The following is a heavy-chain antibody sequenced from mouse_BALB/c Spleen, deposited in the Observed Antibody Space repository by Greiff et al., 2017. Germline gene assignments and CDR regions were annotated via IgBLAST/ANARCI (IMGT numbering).Heavy chain of an antibody. CDR3: TRSTTARGDY. CDR1: GFTFSNYW. CDR2: IRLKSNNYAT. Sequence: EVQLQESGGGLVQPGGSMKLSCVASGFTFSNYWMNWVRQSPEKGLEWVAEIRLKSNNYATHYAESVKGRFTISRDDSKSSVYLQMNNLRAEDTGIYYCTRSTTARGDYWGQGTSVTVSS. J-gene: IGHJ4*01. V-gene: IGHV6-6*02. D-gene: IGHD1-2*01.